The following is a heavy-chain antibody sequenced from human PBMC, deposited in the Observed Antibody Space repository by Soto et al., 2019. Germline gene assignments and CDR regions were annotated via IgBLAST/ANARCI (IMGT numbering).Heavy chain of an antibody. CDR1: GYTFTDYY. V-gene: IGHV1-2*02. Sequence: ASVKVSCKASGYTFTDYYMHWVRQAPGQGLEWMGWINPNSGGTNYAQKFQGRVTMTRDTSISTAYMELSRLRSDDTAVYYCARWGHYYYDSSGYYAYNYWGQGTLVTVSS. CDR2: INPNSGGT. D-gene: IGHD3-22*01. J-gene: IGHJ4*02. CDR3: ARWGHYYYDSSGYYAYNY.